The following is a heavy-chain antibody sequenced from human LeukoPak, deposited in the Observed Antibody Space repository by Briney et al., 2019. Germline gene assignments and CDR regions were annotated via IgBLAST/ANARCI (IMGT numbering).Heavy chain of an antibody. Sequence: GGSLRLSCAASGFTFRSYAMHWVRQAPGKGLEWVSVISYNGSNKYYADSVKGRFTISRDNSKNTLYLQMNSLRAEDTAVYYCARGSARMVLLSTIISFEYWGQGTLVTVSS. V-gene: IGHV3-30*04. CDR2: ISYNGSNK. J-gene: IGHJ4*02. CDR3: ARGSARMVLLSTIISFEY. CDR1: GFTFRSYA. D-gene: IGHD5-24*01.